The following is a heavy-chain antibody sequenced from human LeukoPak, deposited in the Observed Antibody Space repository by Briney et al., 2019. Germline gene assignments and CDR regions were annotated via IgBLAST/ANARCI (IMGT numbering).Heavy chain of an antibody. D-gene: IGHD5-12*01. Sequence: GRSLRLSCAASGFTFSSYGMHWVCQAPGKGLEWVAVISYEGSNKYYADSVKGRFTISRDNSKNTLYLQINILRAEDTAVYYCAKGERRGYSGYYDYWGRGALVTVSS. CDR3: AKGERRGYSGYYDY. J-gene: IGHJ4*02. CDR1: GFTFSSYG. V-gene: IGHV3-30*18. CDR2: ISYEGSNK.